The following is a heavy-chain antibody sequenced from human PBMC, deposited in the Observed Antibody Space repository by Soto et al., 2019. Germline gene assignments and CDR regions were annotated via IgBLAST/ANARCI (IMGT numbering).Heavy chain of an antibody. CDR1: GFTLSGSA. CDR3: TRAHDYGDYTLDY. Sequence: GGSLRLSCAASGFTLSGSAMHWVRQASGKGLEWVGRIRSKANNYATAYAASVKGRFTISRDDSKNTAYLQMNSLKTEDTAVYYCTRAHDYGDYTLDYWGQGTLVTVSS. V-gene: IGHV3-73*01. CDR2: IRSKANNYAT. J-gene: IGHJ4*02. D-gene: IGHD4-17*01.